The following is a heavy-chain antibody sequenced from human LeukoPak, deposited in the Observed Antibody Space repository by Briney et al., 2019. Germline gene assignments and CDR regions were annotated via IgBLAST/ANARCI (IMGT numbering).Heavy chain of an antibody. J-gene: IGHJ3*02. D-gene: IGHD3-22*01. Sequence: PSETLSLTCAVYGGSFSGYYWSWIRQPPGKGLEWIGEINHSGSTNYNPSLKSRVTISVDTSKNQFSLKLGSVTAADTAVYYCARDHYYDSSGSPRPAFDIWGQGTMVTVSS. V-gene: IGHV4-34*01. CDR2: INHSGST. CDR1: GGSFSGYY. CDR3: ARDHYYDSSGSPRPAFDI.